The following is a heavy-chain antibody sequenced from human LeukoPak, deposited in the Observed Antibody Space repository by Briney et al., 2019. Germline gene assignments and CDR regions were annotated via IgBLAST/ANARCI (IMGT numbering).Heavy chain of an antibody. CDR1: GYTFTSYG. Sequence: ASVKVSCKASGYTFTSYGISWVRQAPGQGLEWMGWISAYNGNTNYAQKLQGRVTMTTDTSTSTAYMELRSLRSDDTAVYYCARDRKNYYGSSGYLFDYWGQGTLVTVSS. CDR2: ISAYNGNT. V-gene: IGHV1-18*01. CDR3: ARDRKNYYGSSGYLFDY. D-gene: IGHD3-22*01. J-gene: IGHJ4*02.